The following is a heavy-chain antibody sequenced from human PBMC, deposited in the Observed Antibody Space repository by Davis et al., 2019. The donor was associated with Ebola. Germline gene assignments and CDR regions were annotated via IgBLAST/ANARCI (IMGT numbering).Heavy chain of an antibody. D-gene: IGHD1-26*01. CDR3: ARDSGTYSAQY. Sequence: GGSLRLSCAASGFTFSDYYMGWIRQAPGKGLEWISYISRSSITTYYADSVKGRFTISRDDAKNSLYLQMNSLRDDDTAVYYCARDSGTYSAQYWGQGTLVTVSS. V-gene: IGHV3-11*04. CDR2: ISRSSITT. J-gene: IGHJ4*02. CDR1: GFTFSDYY.